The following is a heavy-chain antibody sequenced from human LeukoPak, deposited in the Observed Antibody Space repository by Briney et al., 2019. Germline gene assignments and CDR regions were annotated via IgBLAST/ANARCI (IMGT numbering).Heavy chain of an antibody. J-gene: IGHJ4*02. CDR2: IYYSGST. CDR1: GGSISSYY. Sequence: SETLSLTCTVSGGSISSYYWSWIRQPPGKGLEWIGYIYYSGSTSYNPSLKSRVTISVDTSKNQISLKVRSVTAADTAVYYCARTGPRQLIDYWGQGTLVTVSS. V-gene: IGHV4-59*01. CDR3: ARTGPRQLIDY. D-gene: IGHD6-19*01.